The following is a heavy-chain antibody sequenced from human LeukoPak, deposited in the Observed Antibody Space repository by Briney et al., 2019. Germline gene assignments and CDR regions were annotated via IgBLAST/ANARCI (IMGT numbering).Heavy chain of an antibody. CDR1: GFTFSDYY. Sequence: GGSLRLSCAAFGFTFSDYYMSWIRQAPGKGLEWISYISSSGSTIFQADSMKGRFTISRDNAKNSLYLQMNNLRVEDTAVYYCARVSSQQLKWGQGTLVTVSS. CDR3: ARVSSQQLK. J-gene: IGHJ4*02. CDR2: ISSSGSTI. D-gene: IGHD6-13*01. V-gene: IGHV3-11*01.